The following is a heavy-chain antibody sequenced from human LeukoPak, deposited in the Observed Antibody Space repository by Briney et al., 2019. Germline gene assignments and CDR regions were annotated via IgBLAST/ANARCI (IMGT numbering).Heavy chain of an antibody. CDR3: ARDGLRRPPTPYCGGDCPLDY. D-gene: IGHD2-21*02. CDR2: IHSRGSTT. V-gene: IGHV3-11*01. CDR1: GFTFSDYY. J-gene: IGHJ4*02. Sequence: PGGSLRLSCAASGFTFSDYYMSWIRQAPGKGLEWISYIHSRGSTTYYADSVKGRFTISRDNAKNSLFLQMNSLRAEDTAMYYCARDGLRRPPTPYCGGDCPLDYWGQGTLVSVSS.